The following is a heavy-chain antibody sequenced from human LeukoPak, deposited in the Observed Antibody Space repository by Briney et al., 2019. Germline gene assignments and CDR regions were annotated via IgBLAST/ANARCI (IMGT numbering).Heavy chain of an antibody. Sequence: GGSLRLSCAASGFTFSSYSMNWVRQAPGKGLEWVSYISGSSSTIYYADSVKGRFTISRDNAKDSLYLQMNSLRAEDTAVYYCARGGYYFDYWGQGTLVTVSS. CDR2: ISGSSSTI. J-gene: IGHJ4*02. D-gene: IGHD2-15*01. CDR3: ARGGYYFDY. CDR1: GFTFSSYS. V-gene: IGHV3-48*01.